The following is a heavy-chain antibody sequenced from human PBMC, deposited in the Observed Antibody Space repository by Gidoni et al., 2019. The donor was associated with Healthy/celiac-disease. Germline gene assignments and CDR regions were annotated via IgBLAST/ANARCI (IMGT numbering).Heavy chain of an antibody. V-gene: IGHV2-5*01. CDR1: GFSLSTSGVG. CDR3: AHSRKDSSGYYSEPYYFDY. D-gene: IGHD3-22*01. CDR2: IYWNDDK. Sequence: QITLKESGPTLVKPTQTLTLTCTFSGFSLSTSGVGVGWIRQPPGKALEWLALIYWNDDKRYSPSLKSRLTITKDTSKNQVVLTMTNMDPVDTATYYCAHSRKDSSGYYSEPYYFDYWGQGTLVTVSS. J-gene: IGHJ4*02.